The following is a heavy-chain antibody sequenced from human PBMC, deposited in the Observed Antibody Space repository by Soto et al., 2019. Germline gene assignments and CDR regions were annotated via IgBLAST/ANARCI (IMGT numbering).Heavy chain of an antibody. D-gene: IGHD3-3*02. CDR3: ARDPGLAFDY. CDR2: ISSSSSTI. V-gene: IGHV3-48*02. J-gene: IGHJ4*02. CDR1: GFTFSSYS. Sequence: EVQLVESGGGLVQPGGSLRLSCAASGFTFSSYSMNWVRQAPGKGLEWVSYISSSSSTIYYADSVKGRFTISRDNAKNPLYLQMNSLRDEDTAVYYCARDPGLAFDYWGQGTLVTVSS.